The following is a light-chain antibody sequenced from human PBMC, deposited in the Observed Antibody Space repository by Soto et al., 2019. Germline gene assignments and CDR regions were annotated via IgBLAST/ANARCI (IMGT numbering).Light chain of an antibody. V-gene: IGLV2-14*01. J-gene: IGLJ1*01. Sequence: VLTQPASGAWCPVQGRPISPTGTSSDAGGYNYVSWYQQHPGKAPKLMIYDVSNRPSGVSNRFSGSKSGNTASLTISGLQAEDEADYYCSSYTSSSTLPYVFGTGTKVTVL. CDR1: SSDAGGYNY. CDR3: SSYTSSSTLPYV. CDR2: DVS.